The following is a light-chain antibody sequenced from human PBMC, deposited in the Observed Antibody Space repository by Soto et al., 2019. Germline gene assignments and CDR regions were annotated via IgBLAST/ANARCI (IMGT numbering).Light chain of an antibody. J-gene: IGLJ1*01. CDR1: RRDVGGYNS. V-gene: IGLV2-14*01. CDR3: SSYTTGGSYV. Sequence: QSALTQPASVSGSPGLSIAISCTGTRRDVGGYNSVSWYQQQPGKVPKLMIYDVSNRPSGVSNRFSGSKSGNTASLTISGLQADDEGDYYCSSYTTGGSYVFGTGTKVTVL. CDR2: DVS.